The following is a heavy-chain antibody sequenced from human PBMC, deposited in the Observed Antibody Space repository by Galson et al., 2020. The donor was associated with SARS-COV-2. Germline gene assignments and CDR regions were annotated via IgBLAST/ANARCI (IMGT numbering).Heavy chain of an antibody. CDR1: GFTFSSYA. CDR2: ISYDGSNK. V-gene: IGHV3-30-3*01. D-gene: IGHD2-15*01. J-gene: IGHJ6*02. CDR3: ARDKGGYCSGGSCYYAYYYYYGMDV. Sequence: GGSLRLSCAASGFTFSSYAMHWVRQAPGKGLEWVAVISYDGSNKYYADSVKGRFTISRDNSKNTLYLQMNSLRAEDTAVYYCARDKGGYCSGGSCYYAYYYYYGMDVWGQGTTVTVSS.